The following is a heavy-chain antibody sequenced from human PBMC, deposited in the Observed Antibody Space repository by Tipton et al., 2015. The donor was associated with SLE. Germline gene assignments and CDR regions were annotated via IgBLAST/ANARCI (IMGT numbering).Heavy chain of an antibody. D-gene: IGHD2-2*01. CDR1: GFTVSSNY. V-gene: IGHV3-53*01. Sequence: SLRLSCAASGFTVSSNYMSWVRQAPGKGLEWFSVIYSGGSTYYADSVKGRFTISRDNSKNTLYLQMNSLRAEDTAVYYCARDCPAATCYYYYMDVWGKGTTVTVSS. J-gene: IGHJ6*03. CDR2: IYSGGST. CDR3: ARDCPAATCYYYYMDV.